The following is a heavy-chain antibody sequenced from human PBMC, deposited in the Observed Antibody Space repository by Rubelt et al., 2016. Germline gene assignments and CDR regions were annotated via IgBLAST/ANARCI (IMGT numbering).Heavy chain of an antibody. D-gene: IGHD2-15*01. V-gene: IGHV4-30-4*07. CDR3: ARDGGEVYCSGGSCYSYLYFDY. CDR1: GSISSGGYS. J-gene: IGHJ4*02. Sequence: GSISSGGYSWSWIRQPPGKGLEWIGYIYYSGSTYYNPSLKSRVTISVDTSKNQFSLKLSSVTAADTAVYYCARDGGEVYCSGGSCYSYLYFDYWGQGTLVTVSS. CDR2: IYYSGST.